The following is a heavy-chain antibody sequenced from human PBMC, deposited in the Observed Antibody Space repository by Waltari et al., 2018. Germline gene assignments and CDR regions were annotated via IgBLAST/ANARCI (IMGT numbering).Heavy chain of an antibody. J-gene: IGHJ4*02. CDR3: AKDGGWYYLES. CDR1: GYTFTTYP. CDR2: INAGNGNT. V-gene: IGHV1-3*01. Sequence: QVQLAQSGAEVKKPGASVKVSCKASGYTFTTYPIHWVRQAPGQGLEWMGWINAGNGNTKYSHNFQGRLTITRDTSATTAYMELSSLTSEDTALYYCAKDGGWYYLESWGQGTLVTVSS. D-gene: IGHD6-19*01.